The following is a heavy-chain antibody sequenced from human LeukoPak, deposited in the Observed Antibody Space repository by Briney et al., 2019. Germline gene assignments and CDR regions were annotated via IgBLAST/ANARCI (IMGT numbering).Heavy chain of an antibody. V-gene: IGHV1-8*03. D-gene: IGHD6-13*01. CDR1: GYTFTSYD. CDR3: ALAAGNRYYFDY. Sequence: ASVKVSCKASGYTFTSYDINWVRQATGQGLEWMGWMNPNSGNTGYAQKFQGRVTITRNTSISTAYMELSSLRSEDTAVYYCALAAGNRYYFDYWGQGTLVTVSS. J-gene: IGHJ4*02. CDR2: MNPNSGNT.